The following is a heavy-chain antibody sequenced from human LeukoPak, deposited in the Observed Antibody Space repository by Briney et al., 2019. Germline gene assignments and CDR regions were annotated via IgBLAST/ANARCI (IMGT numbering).Heavy chain of an antibody. D-gene: IGHD2/OR15-2a*01. CDR2: ISGGSGTI. V-gene: IGHV3-48*02. CDR1: GFTFSSYS. CDR3: ARDQIYAFDI. J-gene: IGHJ3*02. Sequence: GGSLRLSRAASGFTFSSYSLNWVRQAPGKGLEWVSYISGGSGTIYYADSVKGRFTISRDNAKNSLYLQMNSLRDEDTAVYYCARDQIYAFDIWGQGTMVTVSS.